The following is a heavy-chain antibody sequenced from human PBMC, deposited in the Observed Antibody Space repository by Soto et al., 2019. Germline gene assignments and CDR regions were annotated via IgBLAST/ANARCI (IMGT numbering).Heavy chain of an antibody. J-gene: IGHJ4*02. CDR1: GFTFSSYG. CDR2: IWYDGSNK. V-gene: IGHV3-33*01. Sequence: PGGSLRLSCAASGFTFSSYGMHWVRQAPGKGLEWVAVIWYDGSNKYYADSVKGRFTISRDNSKNTLYLQMNSLRAEDTAVYYCARDPRRYSSGRYYFDYWGQGTLVTVSS. CDR3: ARDPRRYSSGRYYFDY. D-gene: IGHD6-19*01.